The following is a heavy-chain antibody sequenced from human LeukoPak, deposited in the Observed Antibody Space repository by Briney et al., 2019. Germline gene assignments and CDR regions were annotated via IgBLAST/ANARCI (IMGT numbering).Heavy chain of an antibody. CDR3: ARDPDRGGGFDY. J-gene: IGHJ4*02. Sequence: GGPLRLSCVASGFTFSSYSMNWVRQAPGKGPEWVSYISSSSTTIYYADSVKGRFTISRDNVQNSLYLQMNSLRAEDTAVYYCARDPDRGGGFDYWGQGTLVTASS. CDR2: ISSSSTTI. V-gene: IGHV3-48*01. CDR1: GFTFSSYS. D-gene: IGHD4-23*01.